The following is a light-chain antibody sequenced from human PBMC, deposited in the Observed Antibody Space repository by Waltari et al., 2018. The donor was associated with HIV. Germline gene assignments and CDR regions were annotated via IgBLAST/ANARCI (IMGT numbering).Light chain of an antibody. J-gene: IGKJ1*01. CDR2: DAS. CDR1: QSVNND. CDR3: QQYNNWPPAWT. Sequence: IVMTQSPATLSVSPGERATLSCRASQSVNNDLAWYQQRPGQAPRLLIYDASTRANGIPARFSGSGSETDFTLTISSLQSEDVAVYYCQQYNNWPPAWTFGRGSQVEIK. V-gene: IGKV3-15*01.